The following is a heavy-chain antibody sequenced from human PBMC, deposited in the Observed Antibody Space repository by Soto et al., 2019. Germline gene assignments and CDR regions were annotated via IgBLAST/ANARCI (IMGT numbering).Heavy chain of an antibody. V-gene: IGHV1-3*01. D-gene: IGHD3-10*01. CDR2: INAGNGNT. J-gene: IGHJ4*02. Sequence: ASVKVSCKGSGNTFTYVYLHWVRQAPGQRLEWMGWINAGNGNTKYSQKFQGRVTITRDTSASTAYMELSSLRSEDTAVYYCARSITMVRGSPHDFDYWGQGTLVTVSS. CDR3: ARSITMVRGSPHDFDY. CDR1: GNTFTYVY.